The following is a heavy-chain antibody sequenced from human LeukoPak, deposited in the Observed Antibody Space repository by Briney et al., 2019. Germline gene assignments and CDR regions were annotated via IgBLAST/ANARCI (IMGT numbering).Heavy chain of an antibody. Sequence: GGSLRLSCAASGFTLSSYAMSWVRQAPGKGLEWVSAISDTGNTYHADSVKGRFTISRDNSKNTLFLQMNSLRAEDTAVYYCARDTYYDSTGYYFSDYWGQGTLVTVSS. CDR2: ISDTGNT. J-gene: IGHJ4*02. CDR3: ARDTYYDSTGYYFSDY. V-gene: IGHV3-23*01. CDR1: GFTLSSYA. D-gene: IGHD3-22*01.